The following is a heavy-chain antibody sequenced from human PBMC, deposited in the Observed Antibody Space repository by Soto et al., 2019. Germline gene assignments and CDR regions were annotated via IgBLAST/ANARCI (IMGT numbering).Heavy chain of an antibody. CDR2: ISYDGSNK. D-gene: IGHD2-15*01. V-gene: IGHV3-30*18. Sequence: GVSLRLSCAASGFTFSSYGMHWVRQAPGKGLEWVAVISYDGSNKYYADSVKGRFTISRDNSKNTLYLQMNSLRAEDTAVYYCAKDGQDIVVTYDIDVWGQGTTVTVSS. J-gene: IGHJ6*02. CDR3: AKDGQDIVVTYDIDV. CDR1: GFTFSSYG.